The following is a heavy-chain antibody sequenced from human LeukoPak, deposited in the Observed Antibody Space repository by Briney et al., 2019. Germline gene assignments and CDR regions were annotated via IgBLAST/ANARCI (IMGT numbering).Heavy chain of an antibody. J-gene: IGHJ5*02. CDR2: IYYSGST. CDR1: GGSISSPSYY. CDR3: ARNVLRYFDWLSLPNWFDP. Sequence: PSETLSLTCTVSGGSISSPSYYWGWIRQPPGKGLEWIGSIYYSGSTYYNPSLKSRVTISVDTSKNQFSLKLSSVTAADTAVYYCARNVLRYFDWLSLPNWFDPWGQGTLVTVSS. D-gene: IGHD3-9*01. V-gene: IGHV4-39*01.